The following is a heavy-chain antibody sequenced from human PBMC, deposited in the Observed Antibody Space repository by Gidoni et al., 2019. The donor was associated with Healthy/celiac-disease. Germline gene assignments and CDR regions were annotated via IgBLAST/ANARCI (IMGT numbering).Heavy chain of an antibody. D-gene: IGHD2-2*02. J-gene: IGHJ6*02. V-gene: IGHV1-69*01. CDR2: IIPIFGTA. Sequence: QVQLVQSGAEVKKPGSSVKVSCQASGGTFSSYAISWVRQAPGQGLEWMGGIIPIFGTANYAQKFQGRVTITADESTSTAYMELSSLRSEDTAVYYCARDYCSSTSCYTVYGMDVWGQGTTVTVSS. CDR1: GGTFSSYA. CDR3: ARDYCSSTSCYTVYGMDV.